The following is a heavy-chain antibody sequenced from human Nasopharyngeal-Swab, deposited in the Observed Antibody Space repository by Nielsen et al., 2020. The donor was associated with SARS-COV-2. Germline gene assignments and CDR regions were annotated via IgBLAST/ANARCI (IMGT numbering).Heavy chain of an antibody. V-gene: IGHV5-51*01. D-gene: IGHD1-26*01. Sequence: GESLKISCKGSGYSFTTYWIGWVRQMPGKGLEWMGIIYPGDSNTRYSPPFQGQVTISVDKYSSTAYLQWSSLKASDTAIYYCARPMRPMGHYYSGMDVWGQGTTVTVSS. J-gene: IGHJ6*02. CDR2: IYPGDSNT. CDR3: ARPMRPMGHYYSGMDV. CDR1: GYSFTTYW.